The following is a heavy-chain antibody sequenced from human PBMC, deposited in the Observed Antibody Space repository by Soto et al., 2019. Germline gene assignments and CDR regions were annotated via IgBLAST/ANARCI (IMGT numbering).Heavy chain of an antibody. CDR1: GFTFSSYA. V-gene: IGHV3-23*01. CDR2: ISGSGGST. Sequence: EVQLLESGGGLVQPGGSLRLSCAASGFTFSSYAMSWVRQAPGKGLEGVSAISGSGGSTYYADSVKGRFTISRDNSKNTLYLQMNSLRAEDTAVYYCAKSGSGWYHAFDIWGQGTMVTVSS. CDR3: AKSGSGWYHAFDI. J-gene: IGHJ3*02. D-gene: IGHD6-19*01.